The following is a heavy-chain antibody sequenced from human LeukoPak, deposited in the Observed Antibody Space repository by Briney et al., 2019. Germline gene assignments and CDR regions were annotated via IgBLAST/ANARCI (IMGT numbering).Heavy chain of an antibody. CDR3: ARVFWGGDLSYDY. V-gene: IGHV3-30*02. CDR2: IRYDGSNK. Sequence: PGGSLRLSCAASGFTFSSYGMHWVRQAPGKGLVWVAFIRYDGSNKYYADSVKGRFTIYRDNSTNTLYLQMNSLRAEDTAVYYWARVFWGGDLSYDYWGQGTLVTVSS. CDR1: GFTFSSYG. J-gene: IGHJ4*02. D-gene: IGHD3-10*02.